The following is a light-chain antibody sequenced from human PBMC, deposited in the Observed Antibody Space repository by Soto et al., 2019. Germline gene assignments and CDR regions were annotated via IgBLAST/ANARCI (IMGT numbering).Light chain of an antibody. V-gene: IGKV3-15*01. CDR1: QSVSSN. J-gene: IGKJ2*01. CDR3: QQYNNWPPYT. CDR2: GAS. Sequence: EIVMTQSPATLSVSPGERATLSCRASQSVSSNLAWYQQKPGQAPRLLIYGASTKATGIPARLSGSGSGTEFTLTISSLQSEDFAVYYCQQYNNWPPYTFGQGPMLEIK.